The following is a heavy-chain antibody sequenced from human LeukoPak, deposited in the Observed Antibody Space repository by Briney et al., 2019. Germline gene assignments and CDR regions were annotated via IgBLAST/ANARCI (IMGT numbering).Heavy chain of an antibody. D-gene: IGHD1-1*01. CDR1: GFTFSGYW. J-gene: IGHJ5*02. V-gene: IGHV3-74*01. CDR3: ARSQWNPGKTTQTT. CDR2: ISNDGSNT. Sequence: GGSLRLSCEVSGFTFSGYWMHWVRQAPGMGLVWVSRISNDGSNTDYADSVKGRFTISRDSSKNTLYLQMSSLRAEDTAVYYCARSQWNPGKTTQTTWGQGTLVTVSS.